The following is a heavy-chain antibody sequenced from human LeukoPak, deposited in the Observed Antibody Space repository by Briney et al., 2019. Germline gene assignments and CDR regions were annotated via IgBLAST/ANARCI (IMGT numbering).Heavy chain of an antibody. J-gene: IGHJ3*02. CDR2: IYYSGST. CDR1: GGSISSYY. V-gene: IGHV4-59*01. D-gene: IGHD1-26*01. CDR3: ARGHMGADAFDI. Sequence: PSETLSLTCTVSGGSISSYYWSWIRQPPGKGLEWIGYIYYSGSTNYNPSLKSRVTISVDTSKNQFSLKLSSVTAADTAVYYCARGHMGADAFDIWGQGTMVTVSS.